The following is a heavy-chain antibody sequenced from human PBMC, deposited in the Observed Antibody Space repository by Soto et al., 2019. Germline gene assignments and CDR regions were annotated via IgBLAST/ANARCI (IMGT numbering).Heavy chain of an antibody. Sequence: EVQLVESGGGLIQPGGSLRLSCAASGFPVSSNYMSWVRQAPGQGLEWVSVIYSGGSTYYADSVKGRFTISRDNSKNTRYLQMNSLRAEDTAVYYCASSSCSGGSCYALDYWGQGTLVTVSS. CDR2: IYSGGST. J-gene: IGHJ4*02. CDR3: ASSSCSGGSCYALDY. V-gene: IGHV3-53*01. CDR1: GFPVSSNY. D-gene: IGHD2-15*01.